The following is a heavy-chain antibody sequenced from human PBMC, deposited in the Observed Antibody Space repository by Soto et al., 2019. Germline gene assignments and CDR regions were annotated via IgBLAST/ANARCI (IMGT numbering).Heavy chain of an antibody. CDR2: IIPIFGTA. CDR3: ARAGQQLVLGLAPNFDY. V-gene: IGHV1-69*13. CDR1: GCTFSSYA. D-gene: IGHD6-13*01. Sequence: SVKVSCKASGCTFSSYAISWVRQAPGQGLEWMGGIIPIFGTANYAQKFQGRVTITADESTSTAYMELSSLRSEDTAVYYCARAGQQLVLGLAPNFDYWGQGTLVTVSS. J-gene: IGHJ4*02.